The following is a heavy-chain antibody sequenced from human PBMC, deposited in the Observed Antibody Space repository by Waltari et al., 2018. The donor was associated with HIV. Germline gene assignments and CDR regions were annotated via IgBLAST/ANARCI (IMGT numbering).Heavy chain of an antibody. D-gene: IGHD1-20*01. J-gene: IGHJ6*02. CDR2: ISGSGAST. CDR3: AKDSRYNWNGDFYYYYGMDV. CDR1: GFTFSSYA. Sequence: EVQLLESGGGLVQPGGSLRLSCAASGFTFSSYAMSWVRQAPGKGLEWVSGISGSGASTYYADSVKGRFTISRDTSKNTLSLQMNSLRAEDTAVYYCAKDSRYNWNGDFYYYYGMDVWGQGTTVTVSS. V-gene: IGHV3-23*01.